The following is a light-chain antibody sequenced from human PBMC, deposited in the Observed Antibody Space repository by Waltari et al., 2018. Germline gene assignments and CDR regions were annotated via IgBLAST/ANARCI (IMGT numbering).Light chain of an antibody. CDR2: GAS. V-gene: IGKV3-15*01. CDR3: QQYNSWPPYS. Sequence: EIVMTQSPATLSVSPGERATLSCRASQSVSSNLAWYQQKPGQATRLLIYGASTRATGIPARFSGSGSGTEFTLTISSLQSEDSAVYYCQQYNSWPPYSFGQGTKLEIK. J-gene: IGKJ2*03. CDR1: QSVSSN.